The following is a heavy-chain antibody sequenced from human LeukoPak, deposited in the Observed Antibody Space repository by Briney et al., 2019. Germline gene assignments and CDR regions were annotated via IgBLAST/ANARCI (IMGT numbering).Heavy chain of an antibody. V-gene: IGHV1-2*02. J-gene: IGHJ4*02. D-gene: IGHD1-26*01. CDR3: ASGSGSYPYYFDY. CDR2: INPNSGGT. CDR1: GYTFTGYY. Sequence: ASVKVSCKASGYTFTGYYMHRVRQAPGQGLEWMGWINPNSGGTNYAQKFQGRVTMTRDTSISTAYMELSRLRSDDTAVYYCASGSGSYPYYFDYWGQGTLVTVSS.